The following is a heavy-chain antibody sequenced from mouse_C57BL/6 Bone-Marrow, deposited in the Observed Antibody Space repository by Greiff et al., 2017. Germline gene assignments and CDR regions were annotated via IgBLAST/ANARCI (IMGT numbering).Heavy chain of an antibody. CDR2: ISGGGGNT. CDR3: SRQVTTVLATKYFDV. Sequence: EVHLVQSGGGLVKPGGSLKLSCAASGFTFSSYTMSWVRQTPEKRLQWVAAISGGGGNTYYPDSVKGRFTISRDNDKNIPYLQMSSLRSEDTALYYCSRQVTTVLATKYFDVWGTGTTVTVSS. CDR1: GFTFSSYT. J-gene: IGHJ1*03. D-gene: IGHD1-1*01. V-gene: IGHV5-9*01.